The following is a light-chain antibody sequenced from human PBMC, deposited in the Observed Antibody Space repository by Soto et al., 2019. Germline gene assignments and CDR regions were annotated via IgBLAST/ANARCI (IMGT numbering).Light chain of an antibody. CDR2: GAS. CDR3: QQYNNWPWT. Sequence: ETVMTQSPATLSVSPGGRATLSCRASRSISDTLAWYQQKPGQAPRLLIHGASTRATGFPARFSGSGSGTDFTLTISSLQSEDIAIYYCQQYNNWPWTFGQGTKVEIK. CDR1: RSISDT. J-gene: IGKJ1*01. V-gene: IGKV3-15*01.